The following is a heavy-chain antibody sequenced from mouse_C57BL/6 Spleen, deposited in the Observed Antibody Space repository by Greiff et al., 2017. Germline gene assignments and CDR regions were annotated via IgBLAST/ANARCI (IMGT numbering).Heavy chain of an antibody. CDR1: GYAFSSSW. V-gene: IGHV1-82*01. CDR3: ARTAYYSNCGWYFEV. CDR2: IYPGDGDT. D-gene: IGHD2-5*01. Sequence: QVQLQQSGPELVKPGASVKISCKASGYAFSSSWMNWVKQRPGKGLEWIGRIYPGDGDTNYNGKFKGKATLTADKSSSTAYMHLSSLTSEDSAVYFCARTAYYSNCGWYFEVWGTGTTVTVSS. J-gene: IGHJ1*03.